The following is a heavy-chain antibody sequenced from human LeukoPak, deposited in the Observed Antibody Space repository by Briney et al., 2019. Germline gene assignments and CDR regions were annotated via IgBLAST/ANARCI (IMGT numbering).Heavy chain of an antibody. CDR2: ISAYNGNT. V-gene: IGHV1-18*01. Sequence: ASVKVSCKASGYTFTSYGISWVRQAPGQGLEWMGWISAYNGNTNYAQKLQGRVTMTTDTSTSTAYTELRSLRSDDTAVYYCARDNGAAAGEFDYWGQGTLVTVSS. D-gene: IGHD6-13*01. CDR3: ARDNGAAAGEFDY. CDR1: GYTFTSYG. J-gene: IGHJ4*02.